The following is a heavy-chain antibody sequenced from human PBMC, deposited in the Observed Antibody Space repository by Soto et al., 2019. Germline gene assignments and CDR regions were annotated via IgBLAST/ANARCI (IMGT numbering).Heavy chain of an antibody. Sequence: QVQLQESGPGLVKPSETLSVTCTVSGDSITSYNWNWIRQSPGKELEWIGYLYHTGTTNSNPSFRSRVTISVATSKNQFSLKLSSVTAADTAVYYCARDLPPCYPACVFDTWGPGTAVTVSS. CDR3: ARDLPPCYPACVFDT. J-gene: IGHJ3*02. CDR1: GDSITSYN. CDR2: LYHTGTT. V-gene: IGHV4-59*01. D-gene: IGHD2-15*01.